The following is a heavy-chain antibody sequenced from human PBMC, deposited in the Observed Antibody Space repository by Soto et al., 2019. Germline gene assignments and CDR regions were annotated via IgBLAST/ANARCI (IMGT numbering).Heavy chain of an antibody. CDR1: GFTFTNAW. V-gene: IGHV3-15*01. CDR3: TTDLPRNYAGY. J-gene: IGHJ4*02. Sequence: SLRLSCAASGFTFTNAWMSWVRQAPGKGLEWIGRIRSKTDGGTTDYAAPVKGRFTISRDDSKNTLYLRINSLKTEDTAVYYCTTDLPRNYAGYWGQGTLVTVSS. CDR2: IRSKTDGGTT.